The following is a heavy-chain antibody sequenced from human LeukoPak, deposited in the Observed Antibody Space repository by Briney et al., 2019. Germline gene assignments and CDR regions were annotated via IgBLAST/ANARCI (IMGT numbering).Heavy chain of an antibody. V-gene: IGHV3-30*18. CDR2: VSYDGSNK. Sequence: PGGSLRLSCAVSGFTFRTYDMHWVRQAPGKGLEWVAAVSYDGSNKYYADSVKGRFTISRDNSKNTLYLQMNSLRTEDTAVYFCANGFDMTTVTATDYWGQGTLVTVSS. J-gene: IGHJ4*02. CDR3: ANGFDMTTVTATDY. D-gene: IGHD4-17*01. CDR1: GFTFRTYD.